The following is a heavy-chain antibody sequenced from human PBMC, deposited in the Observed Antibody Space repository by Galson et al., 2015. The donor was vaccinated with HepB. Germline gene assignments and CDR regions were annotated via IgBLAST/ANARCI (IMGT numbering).Heavy chain of an antibody. J-gene: IGHJ5*02. CDR3: ARGFQVVPAALRGVWFDP. CDR1: GFTFSSYS. CDR2: ISSSSSYI. V-gene: IGHV3-21*01. D-gene: IGHD2-2*02. Sequence: SLRLSCAASGFTFSSYSMNWVRQAPGKGLEWVSSISSSSSYIYYADSVKGRFTISRDNAKNSLYLQMNSLRAEDTAVYYCARGFQVVPAALRGVWFDPWGQGTLVTVSS.